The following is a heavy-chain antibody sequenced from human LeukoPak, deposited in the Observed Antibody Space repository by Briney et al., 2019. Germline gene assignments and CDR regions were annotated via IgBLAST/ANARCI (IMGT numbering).Heavy chain of an antibody. D-gene: IGHD2-15*01. CDR3: APGYCSGGSCLPDY. CDR1: GFTFSSYG. V-gene: IGHV3-30*03. Sequence: GGSLRLSCAASGFTFSSYGMRWVRQAPGEGLEWVAVISYDGSNKYYADSVKGRFTISRDNSKNTLYLQMNSLRAEDTAVYYCAPGYCSGGSCLPDYWGQGTLVTVSS. CDR2: ISYDGSNK. J-gene: IGHJ4*02.